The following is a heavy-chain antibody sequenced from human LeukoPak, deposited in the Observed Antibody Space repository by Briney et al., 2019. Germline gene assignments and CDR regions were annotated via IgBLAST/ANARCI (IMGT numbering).Heavy chain of an antibody. CDR1: GFTFDDYA. Sequence: PGRSLRPSCAASGFTFDDYAMHWVRQAPGKGLEWVSGISWNSGSIGYADSVKGRFTISRDNAKNSLNLQMNSLRAEDTALYYCAKDKGGYRTVLDYWGQGTLVTVSS. D-gene: IGHD5-12*01. CDR3: AKDKGGYRTVLDY. CDR2: ISWNSGSI. V-gene: IGHV3-9*01. J-gene: IGHJ4*02.